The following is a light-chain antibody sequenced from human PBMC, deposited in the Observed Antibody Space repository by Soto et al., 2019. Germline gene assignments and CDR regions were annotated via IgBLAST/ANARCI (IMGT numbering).Light chain of an antibody. V-gene: IGLV2-23*01. Sequence: QSALTQPASVSGSPGQSITTSCTGTSGDVGSYNLVSWYQQQPGKAPKLLIYEGTQRPSGVSNRFSGSKSGNTASLTISGLQADDEADYYCCSYAGSRTYLFGTGTKLTVL. CDR1: SGDVGSYNL. CDR3: CSYAGSRTYL. CDR2: EGT. J-gene: IGLJ1*01.